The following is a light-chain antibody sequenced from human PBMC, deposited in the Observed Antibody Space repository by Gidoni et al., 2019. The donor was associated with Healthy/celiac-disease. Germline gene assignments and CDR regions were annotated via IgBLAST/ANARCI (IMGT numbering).Light chain of an antibody. CDR2: EGS. CDR1: SSDVGSYNL. J-gene: IGLJ2*01. Sequence: QSALTQPASVSGSPGQSITISCTGTSSDVGSYNLVSWYQQHPGKAPKLMIYEGSKRPSGFSNRFSGSKSGNTASLTISGLQAEDEADYYCCSYAGRGVFGGGTKLTVL. CDR3: CSYAGRGV. V-gene: IGLV2-23*01.